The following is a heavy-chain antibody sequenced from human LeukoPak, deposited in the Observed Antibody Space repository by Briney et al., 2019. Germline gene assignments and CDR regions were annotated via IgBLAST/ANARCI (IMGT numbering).Heavy chain of an antibody. CDR2: ISGRGTST. CDR3: ARDSSGWYSYY. V-gene: IGHV3-23*01. D-gene: IGHD6-19*01. Sequence: GGSLRLSCAASGFTFSSYAMSWVRQAPGKGLEWVSAISGRGTSTYYADSVKGRFTISRDNSKNTLYLQMNSLRADDTAVYYCARDSSGWYSYYWGQGTLVTVSS. J-gene: IGHJ4*02. CDR1: GFTFSSYA.